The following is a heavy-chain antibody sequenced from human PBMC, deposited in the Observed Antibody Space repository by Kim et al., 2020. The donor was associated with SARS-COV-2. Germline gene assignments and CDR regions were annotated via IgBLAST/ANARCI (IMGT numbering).Heavy chain of an antibody. J-gene: IGHJ6*02. V-gene: IGHV1-18*01. CDR3: ARRLTAVTPYYGMDV. CDR2: INPYNGDT. D-gene: IGHD2-15*01. CDR1: GYIFNTYG. Sequence: ASVKVSCKASGYIFNTYGISWVRQAPGQGLEWMGWINPYNGDTKYAQKLQCRVTMTTDTSTGTAYMELRSLRLDDTATYYCARRLTAVTPYYGMDVWGQGTTVTVSS.